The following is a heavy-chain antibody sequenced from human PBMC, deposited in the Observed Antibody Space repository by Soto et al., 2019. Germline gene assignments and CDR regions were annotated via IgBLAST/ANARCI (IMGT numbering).Heavy chain of an antibody. D-gene: IGHD2-15*01. Sequence: QVQLQESGPGLVKPSQTLSLTCTVSGGSISSGGYYWSWIRQHPGKGLEWLGYIYYSGPTYYNPSRKSRVTISVDTSKNQFSLKLSSVTAADTAVYYCARTDPYCSGGSCYSPYFDYWGQGPLVTVSS. CDR3: ARTDPYCSGGSCYSPYFDY. V-gene: IGHV4-31*03. J-gene: IGHJ4*02. CDR2: IYYSGPT. CDR1: GGSISSGGYY.